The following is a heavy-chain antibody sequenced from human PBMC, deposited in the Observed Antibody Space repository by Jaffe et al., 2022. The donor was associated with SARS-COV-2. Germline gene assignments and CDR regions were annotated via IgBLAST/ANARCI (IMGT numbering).Heavy chain of an antibody. CDR1: GGTFSSYA. Sequence: QVQLVQSGAEVKKPGSSVKVSCKASGGTFSSYAISWVRQAPGQGLEWMGGIIPIFGTANYAQKFQGRVTITADESTSTAYMELSSLRSEDTAVYYCARDIPEPPLQYYYGMDVWGQGTTVTVSS. CDR2: IIPIFGTA. J-gene: IGHJ6*02. V-gene: IGHV1-69*01. D-gene: IGHD1-1*01. CDR3: ARDIPEPPLQYYYGMDV.